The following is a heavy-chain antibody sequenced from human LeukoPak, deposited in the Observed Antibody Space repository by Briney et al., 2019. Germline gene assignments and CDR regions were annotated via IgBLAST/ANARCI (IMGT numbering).Heavy chain of an antibody. CDR2: IKQDGSET. CDR1: GFTSSTYW. CDR3: ARDRDSRWDFDL. V-gene: IGHV3-7*01. D-gene: IGHD3-22*01. Sequence: GGSLRLSCVASGFTSSTYWMSWVRQAPGKGLEWVASIKQDGSETYYVDSVKGRFTLSRDNAKNSLYLQMNSLRADDTAVYYCARDRDSRWDFDLWGRGTLVTASS. J-gene: IGHJ2*01.